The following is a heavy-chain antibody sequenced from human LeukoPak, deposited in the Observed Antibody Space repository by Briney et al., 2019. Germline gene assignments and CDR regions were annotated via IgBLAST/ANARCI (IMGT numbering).Heavy chain of an antibody. CDR2: ISAYNGNT. Sequence: ASVKVSCKASGYTFTSYGISWVRQAPGQGLEWMGWISAYNGNTNYAQKLQGRVTITTDTSTSTAYMELRSLRSDDAAVYYCASGPKRAVVPAARLFDYWGQGTLVTVSS. D-gene: IGHD2-2*01. V-gene: IGHV1-18*01. J-gene: IGHJ4*02. CDR3: ASGPKRAVVPAARLFDY. CDR1: GYTFTSYG.